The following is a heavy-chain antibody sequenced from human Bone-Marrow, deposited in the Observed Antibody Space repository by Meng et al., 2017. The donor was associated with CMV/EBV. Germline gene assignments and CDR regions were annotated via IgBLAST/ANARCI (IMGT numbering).Heavy chain of an antibody. CDR1: GFTFSSYA. CDR2: ISYDGSNK. J-gene: IGHJ5*02. D-gene: IGHD2-2*01. CDR3: AREEGGYCSSTSCHRIPRGWFDP. Sequence: GGSLRLSCAASGFTFSSYAMHWVRQAPGKGLEWVAVISYDGSNKYYADSVKGRFTISRDNSKNTLYLQMNSLRSEDTAVYYCAREEGGYCSSTSCHRIPRGWFDPWGQGTRVTVSS. V-gene: IGHV3-30-3*01.